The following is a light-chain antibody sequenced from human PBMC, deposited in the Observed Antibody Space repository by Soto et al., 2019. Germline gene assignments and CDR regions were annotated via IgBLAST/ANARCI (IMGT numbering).Light chain of an antibody. CDR3: QQRSNWPPT. V-gene: IGKV3-11*01. J-gene: IGKJ4*01. CDR2: DAS. Sequence: EIVLTQSPATLSLSPGERATLSCRASQSVSSYLACYQQKPGQAPRLLIYDASSRATGIPARFSGSGSGTDFTLTISSLEPEDFAVYYCQQRSNWPPTFGGGTKVEIK. CDR1: QSVSSY.